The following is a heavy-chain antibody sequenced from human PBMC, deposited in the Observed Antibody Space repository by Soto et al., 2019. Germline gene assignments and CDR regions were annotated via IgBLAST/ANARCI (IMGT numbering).Heavy chain of an antibody. Sequence: GGSLRLSCAASGFTFSSYAMGWVRQAPGKGLEWVSAISGGGRSTYSADSVKGRFTISRDNSKTTLYLRMNSLRAEDTAVYYCAKASYCGGTSCYYYYFDYWGQGTLVTVSS. CDR1: GFTFSSYA. CDR3: AKASYCGGTSCYYYYFDY. V-gene: IGHV3-23*01. CDR2: ISGGGRST. J-gene: IGHJ4*02. D-gene: IGHD2-15*01.